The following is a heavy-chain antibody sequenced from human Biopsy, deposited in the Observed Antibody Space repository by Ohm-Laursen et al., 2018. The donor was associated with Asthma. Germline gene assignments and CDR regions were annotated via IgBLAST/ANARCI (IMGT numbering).Heavy chain of an antibody. V-gene: IGHV1-58*01. CDR2: IVFASGAT. D-gene: IGHD2/OR15-2a*01. CDR3: AAGRTSLQGESLI. Sequence: SVKVSCKASGVALSGYTFEWVRQARGLGLEWIAWIVFASGATNYAQNFQGRLTVTRDMSAGSVSMELRGLSSTDTAVYYCAAGRTSLQGESLIWGQGTLVSVSS. J-gene: IGHJ4*01. CDR1: GVALSGYT.